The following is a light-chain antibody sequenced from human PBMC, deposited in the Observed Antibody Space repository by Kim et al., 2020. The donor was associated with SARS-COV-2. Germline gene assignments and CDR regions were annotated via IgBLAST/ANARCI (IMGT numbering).Light chain of an antibody. V-gene: IGLV2-14*03. CDR2: DVT. CDR1: SSDVGGKNY. J-gene: IGLJ3*02. CDR3: SSYTSSSTWV. Sequence: QSALSQPASVSGSPGQSITISCTGSSSDVGGKNYVSWYQQHPGKAPKLIIYDVTHRPSGVSNRFSGSKSGNTASLTISGLQAEDEAEYFCSSYTSSSTWVFGGGTQLTVL.